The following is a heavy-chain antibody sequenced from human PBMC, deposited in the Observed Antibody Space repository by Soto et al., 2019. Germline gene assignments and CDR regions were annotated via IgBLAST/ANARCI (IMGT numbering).Heavy chain of an antibody. V-gene: IGHV3-30*18. D-gene: IGHD6-19*01. CDR3: AKERAVAGQDSDY. CDR1: GFTFSIYG. J-gene: IGHJ4*02. CDR2: ISYDGSTK. Sequence: QVQLVESGGGVVQPGRSLRLSCESSGFTFSIYGMHWVRQAPGKGLEWVAVISYDGSTKYYADSVKGRFTISRDNSKNTLDLQMNSLRAEDTAVYYCAKERAVAGQDSDYWGQGTMVTVYS.